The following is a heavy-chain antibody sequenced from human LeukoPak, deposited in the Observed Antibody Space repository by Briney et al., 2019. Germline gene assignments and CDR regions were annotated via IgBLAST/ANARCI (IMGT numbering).Heavy chain of an antibody. CDR3: AIAHKGFLSPMRYGMDV. CDR2: FDPEDGET. J-gene: IGHJ6*04. Sequence: ASVKVSCKVSGYTLTELSMHWVRQAPGKGLEWMGGFDPEDGETIYAQKFQGRVTMTEDTSTDTAYMELSSLRSEDTAVYYCAIAHKGFLSPMRYGMDVRGKGTTVTVSS. D-gene: IGHD3-3*02. V-gene: IGHV1-24*01. CDR1: GYTLTELS.